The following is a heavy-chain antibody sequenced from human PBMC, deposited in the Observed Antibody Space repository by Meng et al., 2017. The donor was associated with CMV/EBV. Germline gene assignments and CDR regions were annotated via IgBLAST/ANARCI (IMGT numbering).Heavy chain of an antibody. CDR3: ARDGGVTIFGVVIPIDY. J-gene: IGHJ4*02. D-gene: IGHD3-3*01. V-gene: IGHV3-21*01. CDR2: ISSSSSYI. Sequence: ETLSLTCAASGFTFSSYSMNWVRQAPGKGLEWVSSISSSSSYIYYADSVKGRFTISRDNAKNSLYLQMNSLRAEDTAVYYCARDGGVTIFGVVIPIDYWGQGTLVTVSS. CDR1: GFTFSSYS.